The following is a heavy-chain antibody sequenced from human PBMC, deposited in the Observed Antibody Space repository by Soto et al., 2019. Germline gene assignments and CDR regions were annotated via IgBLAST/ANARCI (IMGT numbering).Heavy chain of an antibody. CDR2: ISGSGGST. D-gene: IGHD2-15*01. V-gene: IGHV3-23*01. CDR1: GFTFSSYA. J-gene: IGHJ4*02. CDR3: ATTTRRGYCSGGSCYYFDY. Sequence: GSLRLSCAASGFTFSSYAMSWVRQAPGKGLEWVSAISGSGGSTYYADSVKGRFTISRDNSKNTLYLQMNSLRAEDTAVYYCATTTRRGYCSGGSCYYFDYWGQGTLVTVSS.